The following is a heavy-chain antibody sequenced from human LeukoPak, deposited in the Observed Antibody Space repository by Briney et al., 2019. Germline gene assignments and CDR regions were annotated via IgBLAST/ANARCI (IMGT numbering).Heavy chain of an antibody. D-gene: IGHD3-10*01. J-gene: IGHJ6*02. V-gene: IGHV3-7*03. CDR3: ARDRNTMVRGVVYYYGMDV. CDR2: IKQDGSEK. CDR1: GFTFSNYA. Sequence: GGSLRLSCAASGFTFSNYAMSWVRQAPGKGLEWVANIKQDGSEKYYVDSVKGRFTISRDNAKNSLYLQMNSLRAEDTAVYYCARDRNTMVRGVVYYYGMDVWGQGTTVTVSS.